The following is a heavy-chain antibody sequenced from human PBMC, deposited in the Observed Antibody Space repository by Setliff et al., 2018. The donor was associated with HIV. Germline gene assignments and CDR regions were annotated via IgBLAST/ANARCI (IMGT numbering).Heavy chain of an antibody. D-gene: IGHD6-19*01. CDR3: ARDSGLWQIDY. Sequence: SETLSLTCTVSGGSFYSRGFFWGWVRQPPGKGLEWIGSISHRGENHYNPSFMSRVAISADTSKNQYSLNLRSVTASDTAVYYCARDSGLWQIDYWGQGTLVTVSS. CDR2: ISHRGEN. V-gene: IGHV4-39*02. J-gene: IGHJ4*02. CDR1: GGSFYSRGFF.